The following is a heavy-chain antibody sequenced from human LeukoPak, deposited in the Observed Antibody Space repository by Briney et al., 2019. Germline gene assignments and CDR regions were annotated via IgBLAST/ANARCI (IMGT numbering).Heavy chain of an antibody. CDR1: GFTVSSNY. V-gene: IGHV3-53*01. CDR2: IYSGGST. CDR3: ARVRSGWFYFDY. D-gene: IGHD6-19*01. J-gene: IGHJ4*02. Sequence: GGSLRLSCAASGFTVSSNYMSWVRQAPGKGLEWVSVIYSGGSTYYADSVEGRFTISRDNSKNTLYLQMNSLRAEDTAVYYCARVRSGWFYFDYWGQGTLVTVSS.